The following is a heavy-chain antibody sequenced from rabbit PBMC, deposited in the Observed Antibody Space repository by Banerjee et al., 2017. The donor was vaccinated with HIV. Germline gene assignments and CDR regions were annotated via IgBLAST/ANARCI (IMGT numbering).Heavy chain of an antibody. J-gene: IGHJ6*01. Sequence: QQQLEESGGGLVKPGGTLTLTCKASGIDFSSYYYMCWVRQAPGKGLELIACIYTSSGSTWYASWVNGRFTISRSTSLNTVDLKMTSLTAADTATYFCARERYIYAYDVTDGMDLWGPGTLVTVS. V-gene: IGHV1S43*01. CDR2: IYTSSGST. CDR3: ARERYIYAYDVTDGMDL. CDR1: GIDFSSYYY. D-gene: IGHD6-1*01.